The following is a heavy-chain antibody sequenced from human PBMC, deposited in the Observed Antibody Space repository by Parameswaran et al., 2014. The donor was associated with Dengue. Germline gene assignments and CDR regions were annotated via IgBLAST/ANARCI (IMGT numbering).Heavy chain of an antibody. D-gene: IGHD2-2*01. CDR3: ARWYCSSTSCSRGYFDY. CDR2: IIPIFGTA. Sequence: VRQAPGQGLEWMGGIIPIFGTANYAQKFQGRVTITADESTSTAYMELSSLRSEDTAVYYCARWYCSSTSCSRGYFDYWGQGTLVTVSS. J-gene: IGHJ4*02. V-gene: IGHV1-69*01.